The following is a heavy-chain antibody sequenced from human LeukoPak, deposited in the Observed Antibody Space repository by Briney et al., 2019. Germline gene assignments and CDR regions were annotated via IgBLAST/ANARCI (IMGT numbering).Heavy chain of an antibody. CDR2: IKQDGSEK. CDR3: ARGGIAVAGTRENYYYYYMDV. V-gene: IGHV3-7*01. Sequence: GGSLRLSCAASGFTFSSYWMSWVRQAPGKGLEWVANIKQDGSEKYYVDSVKGRFTISRDNAKNSLYLQMNSLRAEDTAVYYCARGGIAVAGTRENYYYYYMDVWGKGTTATVSS. CDR1: GFTFSSYW. J-gene: IGHJ6*03. D-gene: IGHD6-19*01.